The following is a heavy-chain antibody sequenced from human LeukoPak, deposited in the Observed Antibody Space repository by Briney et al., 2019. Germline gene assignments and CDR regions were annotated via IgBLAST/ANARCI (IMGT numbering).Heavy chain of an antibody. Sequence: SVKVSCKASGGTFSSYAISWVRQAPGQGLEWMGGIIPIFGTANYAQKFQGRVTITADESTSTAYMELSSLRSEDTAVYYCARGHSSGWHPFDYWGQGTLVTVSS. CDR2: IIPIFGTA. D-gene: IGHD6-19*01. CDR3: ARGHSSGWHPFDY. V-gene: IGHV1-69*13. J-gene: IGHJ4*02. CDR1: GGTFSSYA.